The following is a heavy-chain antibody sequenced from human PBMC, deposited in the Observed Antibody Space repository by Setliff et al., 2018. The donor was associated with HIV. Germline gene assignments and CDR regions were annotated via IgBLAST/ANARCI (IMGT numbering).Heavy chain of an antibody. CDR2: INSDGSTI. V-gene: IGHV3-74*01. J-gene: IGHJ4*02. Sequence: GGSLRLSCAASGFTFRNYWMHWVRQAPGKGLVWVSRINSDGSTITYADSVKDRFTISRDNAKNMVFLQMNTLRAEDTAVYYCVRAVEDIVVVPASYYFDYWGQGTLVTVSS. D-gene: IGHD2-2*01. CDR1: GFTFRNYW. CDR3: VRAVEDIVVVPASYYFDY.